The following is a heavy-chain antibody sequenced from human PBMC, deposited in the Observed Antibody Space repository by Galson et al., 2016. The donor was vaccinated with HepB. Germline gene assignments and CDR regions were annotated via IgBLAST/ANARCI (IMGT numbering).Heavy chain of an antibody. J-gene: IGHJ6*02. CDR3: VRSLLGQLVGLEV. V-gene: IGHV6-1*01. D-gene: IGHD6-6*01. Sequence: CAISGDSVSSYSVSWNWVRQSPSRGLEWLGRTYYESEWYNDYAGFVKGRITNNPDTSKNQFSLHLKSVTPEDTAVYYFVRSLLGQLVGLEVWGQGTTVTVSS. CDR2: TYYESEWYN. CDR1: GDSVSSYSVS.